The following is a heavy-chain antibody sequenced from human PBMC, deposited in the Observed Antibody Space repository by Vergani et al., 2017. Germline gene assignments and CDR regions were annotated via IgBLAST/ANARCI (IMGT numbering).Heavy chain of an antibody. CDR1: GGSFSGYY. CDR3: ARGQYGDYLGFDY. D-gene: IGHD4-17*01. CDR2: INHSGST. J-gene: IGHJ4*02. Sequence: QVQLQQWGAGLLKPSETLSLTCAVYGGSFSGYYWSWIRQPPGKGLEWIGEINHSGSTNYNPSLKSRVTISVDTSKKQFSLRLSSVTAADTAVYYCARGQYGDYLGFDYWGQGTLVTVSS. V-gene: IGHV4-34*01.